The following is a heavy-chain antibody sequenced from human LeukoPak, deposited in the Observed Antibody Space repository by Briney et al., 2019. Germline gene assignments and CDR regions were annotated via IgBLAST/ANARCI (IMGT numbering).Heavy chain of an antibody. CDR2: ISYDGSNK. CDR1: GFTFSSYG. J-gene: IGHJ4*02. D-gene: IGHD3-16*01. CDR3: AKDGAGRHYFDY. Sequence: PGGSLRLSCAASGFTFSSYGMHWVRQAPGKGLEWMAVISYDGSNKYYADSVKGRFTISRDNSKNTLYLQMNSLRAEDTAVYYCAKDGAGRHYFDYWGQGTLVTVSS. V-gene: IGHV3-30*18.